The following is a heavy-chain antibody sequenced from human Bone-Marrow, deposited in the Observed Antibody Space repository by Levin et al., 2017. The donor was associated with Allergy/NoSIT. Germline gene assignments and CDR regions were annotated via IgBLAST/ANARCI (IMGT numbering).Heavy chain of an antibody. V-gene: IGHV3-7*01. CDR2: IKPDGSVK. D-gene: IGHD4-23*01. J-gene: IGHJ4*02. CDR3: ARALYSGNSNFVY. CDR1: GFTFSNYW. Sequence: GGSLRLSCAASGFTFSNYWMTWVRQAPGKGLEWVADIKPDGSVKSYVDSLKGRFTISRDNAKNSLYLQMNSLTDEDTAVYYCARALYSGNSNFVYWGQGSLVTVSS.